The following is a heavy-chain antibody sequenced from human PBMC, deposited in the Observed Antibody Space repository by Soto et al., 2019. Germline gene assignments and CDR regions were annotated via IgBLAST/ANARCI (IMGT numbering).Heavy chain of an antibody. D-gene: IGHD3-22*01. J-gene: IGHJ4*02. CDR1: GFTFSSYA. V-gene: IGHV3-30-3*01. CDR2: ISYDGSNK. Sequence: GGSLRLSCAASGFTFSSYAMHWVRQAPGKGLEWVAVISYDGSNKYYADSVKGRFTISRDNSKSTLYLQMNSLRAEDTAVYYCARDGTYYDSSGPPFDYWGQGTLVTAPQ. CDR3: ARDGTYYDSSGPPFDY.